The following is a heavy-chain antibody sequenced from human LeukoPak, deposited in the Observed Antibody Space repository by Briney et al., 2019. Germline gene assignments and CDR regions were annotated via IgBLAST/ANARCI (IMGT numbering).Heavy chain of an antibody. J-gene: IGHJ4*02. Sequence: ASVKVSCKASGGTFSSYAISWVRQAPGQGLEWMGGIIPIFGTANYAQKFQGRVTITADKSTSTAYMELSSLRSEDTAVYYCARDRRIQLWLGEPATFDYWGRGTLVTVSS. CDR1: GGTFSSYA. D-gene: IGHD5-18*01. V-gene: IGHV1-69*06. CDR3: ARDRRIQLWLGEPATFDY. CDR2: IIPIFGTA.